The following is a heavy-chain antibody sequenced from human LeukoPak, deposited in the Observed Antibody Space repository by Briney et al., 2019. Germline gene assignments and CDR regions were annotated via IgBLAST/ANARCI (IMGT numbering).Heavy chain of an antibody. CDR3: ARVRLGYCSSTSCYEGYYYYGMDV. V-gene: IGHV4-34*01. CDR2: INHSGST. Sequence: SETLSLTCAVYGGSFSGYYWSWIRQPPGKGLEWIGEINHSGSTNYNPSPKSRVTISVDTSKNQFSLKLSSVTAADTAVYYCARVRLGYCSSTSCYEGYYYYGMDVWGQGTTVTVSS. D-gene: IGHD2-2*01. J-gene: IGHJ6*02. CDR1: GGSFSGYY.